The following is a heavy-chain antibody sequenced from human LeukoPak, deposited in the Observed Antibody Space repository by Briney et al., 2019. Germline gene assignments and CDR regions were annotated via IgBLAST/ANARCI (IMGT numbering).Heavy chain of an antibody. Sequence: PGGSLRLSCAASGFTFSSYSMNWVRQAPGKGLEWVSSISSSSSYIYYADSVKGRFTISRDNGKNSLDLQMNSLRADDTAFYYCARDTLGEGEDANYAVYYFDYWGQGTVVTVSS. J-gene: IGHJ4*02. V-gene: IGHV3-21*01. CDR2: ISSSSSYI. D-gene: IGHD4/OR15-4a*01. CDR1: GFTFSSYS. CDR3: ARDTLGEGEDANYAVYYFDY.